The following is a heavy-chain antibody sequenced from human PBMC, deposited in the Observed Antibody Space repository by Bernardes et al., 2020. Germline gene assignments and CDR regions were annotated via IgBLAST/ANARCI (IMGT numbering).Heavy chain of an antibody. Sequence: GGSLRLCCAASGFTFSSYGMHWVRQAPGKGLEWVAVIWYDGSNTYYADSVKGRFTISRDNSKNTLYLQMNSLRAEDTAVYYCARDHGSGSLDYWGQGTLVTVSS. CDR2: IWYDGSNT. V-gene: IGHV3-33*01. D-gene: IGHD2-15*01. J-gene: IGHJ4*02. CDR1: GFTFSSYG. CDR3: ARDHGSGSLDY.